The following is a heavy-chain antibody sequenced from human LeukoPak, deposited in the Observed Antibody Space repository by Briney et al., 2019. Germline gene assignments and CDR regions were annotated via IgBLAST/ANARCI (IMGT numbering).Heavy chain of an antibody. CDR3: AGKDYYGSGSFDY. D-gene: IGHD3-10*01. CDR1: GGSISSSNW. CDR2: IYHSGST. J-gene: IGHJ4*02. Sequence: SETLSLTCAVSGGSISSSNWWSWVRQPPGKGLEWIGEIYHSGSTNYNPSLKSRVTISVDKSKNQFSLKLSSVTAADTAVYYCAGKDYYGSGSFDYWGQGTPVTVSS. V-gene: IGHV4-4*02.